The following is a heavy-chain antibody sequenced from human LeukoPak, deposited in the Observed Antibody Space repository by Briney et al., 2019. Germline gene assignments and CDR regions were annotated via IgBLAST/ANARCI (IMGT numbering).Heavy chain of an antibody. Sequence: PGGSLRLSCAASGFTFSAYGMHWVRQAPGKGLEWVAFIGSDGTYKYYVDSVKGRFTISRDNSKNTLYLQMNSLRAEDTSLYYCASTMGATRSLDYWGQGTLVTVSS. V-gene: IGHV3-30*02. D-gene: IGHD1-26*01. CDR3: ASTMGATRSLDY. CDR1: GFTFSAYG. J-gene: IGHJ4*02. CDR2: IGSDGTYK.